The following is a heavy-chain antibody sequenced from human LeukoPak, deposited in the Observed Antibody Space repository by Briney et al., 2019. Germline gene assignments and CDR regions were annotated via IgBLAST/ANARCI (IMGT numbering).Heavy chain of an antibody. CDR2: IYTSGST. V-gene: IGHV4-4*07. Sequence: ASETLSLTCTVSGGSISSYYWSWIRQPAGKGLEWIGRIYTSGSTNYNPSLKSRVTISVDTSKNQFSLKLSSVTAADTAVYYCARSLYYYDSSGYYLPFDYWGQGTLVTVSS. J-gene: IGHJ4*02. CDR1: GGSISSYY. CDR3: ARSLYYYDSSGYYLPFDY. D-gene: IGHD3-22*01.